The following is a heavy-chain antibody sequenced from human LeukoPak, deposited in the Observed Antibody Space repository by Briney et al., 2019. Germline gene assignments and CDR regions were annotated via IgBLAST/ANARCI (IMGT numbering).Heavy chain of an antibody. D-gene: IGHD3-3*01. CDR3: AREYYDFWSGPAGYFDY. V-gene: IGHV3-30*02. J-gene: IGHJ4*03. CDR2: IRYDGGNK. Sequence: GGSLRLSCAASGFTFSSYGMHWVRQAPGKGLEWVAFIRYDGGNKYYADSVKGRFTISRDNSKNTLYLQMNSLRAEDTAVYYCAREYYDFWSGPAGYFDYWGQGTLVTVSS. CDR1: GFTFSSYG.